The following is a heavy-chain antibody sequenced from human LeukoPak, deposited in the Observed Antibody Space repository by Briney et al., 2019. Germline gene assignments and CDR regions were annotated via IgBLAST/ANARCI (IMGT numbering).Heavy chain of an antibody. CDR1: GGSISSYY. CDR3: ARVADRPQYFDY. J-gene: IGHJ4*02. D-gene: IGHD2-15*01. CDR2: IYYSGST. Sequence: SETLSLTCTVSGGSISSYYWSWIRQPPGKGLEWIGYIYYSGSTNYNPSLKSRVTISVDTSKNQFSLKLSSVTAADTAVYYCARVADRPQYFDYWGQGTLVTVSS. V-gene: IGHV4-59*01.